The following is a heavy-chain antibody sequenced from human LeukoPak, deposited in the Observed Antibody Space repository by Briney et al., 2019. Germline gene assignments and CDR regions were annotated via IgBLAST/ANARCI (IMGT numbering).Heavy chain of an antibody. D-gene: IGHD6-13*01. CDR3: ARHGIAAARWFDP. V-gene: IGHV4-39*07. CDR2: INHSGST. J-gene: IGHJ5*02. CDR1: GGSVSSGTYY. Sequence: SETLSLTCTVSGGSVSSGTYYWSWIRQPPGKGLEWIGEINHSGSTNYNPSLKSRVTISVDTSKNQFSLKLSSVTAADTAVYYCARHGIAAARWFDPWGQGTLVTVSS.